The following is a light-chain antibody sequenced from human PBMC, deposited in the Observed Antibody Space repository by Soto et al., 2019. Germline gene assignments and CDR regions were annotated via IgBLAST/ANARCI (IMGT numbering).Light chain of an antibody. V-gene: IGKV2-30*01. CDR2: KVS. CDR1: QSLLYIDGNTY. Sequence: DVVMTQSPLSLPVTLGQPASISCRSSQSLLYIDGNTYLNWFLQRPGQSPRRLISKVSNRDSGVPDSFSRSGSCTDFTLRITTVVAVDGGVYYCMQATHWPRTFGQGTMVVI. J-gene: IGKJ1*01. CDR3: MQATHWPRT.